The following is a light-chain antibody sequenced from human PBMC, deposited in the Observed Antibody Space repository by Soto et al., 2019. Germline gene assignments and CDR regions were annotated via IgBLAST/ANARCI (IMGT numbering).Light chain of an antibody. J-gene: IGKJ3*01. Sequence: DIQMTQSPSCLSASLGSRVTITCRASQSISRHLNWYQQKPGKAPRLLIYAASSLQSGVPSRFSGSGSGTDFILTITSLQPEDSATYYCQQTYNMPRTFGPGTKVDIK. CDR3: QQTYNMPRT. V-gene: IGKV1-39*01. CDR1: QSISRH. CDR2: AAS.